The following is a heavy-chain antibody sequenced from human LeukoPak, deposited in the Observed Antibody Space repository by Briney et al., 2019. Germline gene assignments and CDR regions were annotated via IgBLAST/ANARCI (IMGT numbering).Heavy chain of an antibody. CDR1: GDSISSYY. V-gene: IGHV4-4*07. D-gene: IGHD3-10*01. CDR2: IYTSGST. Sequence: ASETLSLTCTVSGDSISSYYWSWIRQPAGKGQEWIGRIYTSGSTNYNPSLKSRVTMSVDTSKNQFSLNLTSVTATDTAVYYCARGVPDYYGSGRYYNGYYYYYYMHVWGKGTTVTISS. CDR3: ARGVPDYYGSGRYYNGYYYYYYMHV. J-gene: IGHJ6*03.